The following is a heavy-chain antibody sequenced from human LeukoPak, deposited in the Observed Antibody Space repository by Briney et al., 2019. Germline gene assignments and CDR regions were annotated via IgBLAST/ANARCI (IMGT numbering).Heavy chain of an antibody. CDR2: ISGSGGTT. J-gene: IGHJ6*03. Sequence: GGSLGLSCAASGFTFSNYAMSWVRQAPGKGLEWVSVISGSGGTTHYADSVKGRFTISRDNSKNTLSLQMNSLRAEDTAVYYCAKGPTVNYMDAWGKGTTVTVSS. CDR3: AKGPTVNYMDA. V-gene: IGHV3-23*01. D-gene: IGHD4-17*01. CDR1: GFTFSNYA.